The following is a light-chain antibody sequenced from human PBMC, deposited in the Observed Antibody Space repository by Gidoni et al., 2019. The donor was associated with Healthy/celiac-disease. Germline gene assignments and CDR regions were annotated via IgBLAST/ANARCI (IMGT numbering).Light chain of an antibody. CDR1: QSVSSN. Sequence: EIVQTQSPATLSVSPGERATLSCRSSQSVSSNLDWYQQKPGQDPRLLLYGASTSATGIPARFSGSGSGTEFTLTISSLQSEAFAVYYCQQYNNWPPYTFGQGTKLEIK. CDR3: QQYNNWPPYT. CDR2: GAS. V-gene: IGKV3-15*01. J-gene: IGKJ2*01.